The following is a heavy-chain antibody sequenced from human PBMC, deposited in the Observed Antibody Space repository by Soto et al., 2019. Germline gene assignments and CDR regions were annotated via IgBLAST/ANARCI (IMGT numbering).Heavy chain of an antibody. V-gene: IGHV1-69*13. CDR2: IIPIFGTA. Sequence: GASVKVSCKASGGTFSSYAISWVRQAPGQGLVWMGGIIPIFGTANYAQKFQGRVTITADESTSTAYMELSSLRSEDTAVYYCASKATGLRFLEWFQYGMDVWGQGTTVTVSS. J-gene: IGHJ6*02. CDR3: ASKATGLRFLEWFQYGMDV. D-gene: IGHD3-3*01. CDR1: GGTFSSYA.